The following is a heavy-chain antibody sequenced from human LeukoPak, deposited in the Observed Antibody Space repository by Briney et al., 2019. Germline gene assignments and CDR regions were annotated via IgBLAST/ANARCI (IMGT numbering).Heavy chain of an antibody. CDR3: ASTNCSSSNCFGANWFDP. V-gene: IGHV4-30-4*08. CDR2: ISYSGNT. Sequence: SPTQSLTCTVTGGAIRSGDYYWGWLRRPPGGGLGGIGCISYSGNTYYNPSLKSRVTISLDTSKSQFSLKLSSVTAADTAVYFCASTNCSSSNCFGANWFDPWGQGTLVTVSS. D-gene: IGHD2-2*01. CDR1: GGAIRSGDYY. J-gene: IGHJ5*02.